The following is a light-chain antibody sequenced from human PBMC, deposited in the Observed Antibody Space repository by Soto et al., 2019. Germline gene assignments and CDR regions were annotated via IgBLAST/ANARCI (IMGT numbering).Light chain of an antibody. Sequence: EIVLTQSPGTLSLSPGERATLSCRASQSVSSNYLAWYQQKPGQAPRLLIYGASSRATGIPDRFSGSGSGTYFTLTIRRREPEDCGVYSVQQYGTLPLTCGGGTKIQIK. V-gene: IGKV3-20*01. CDR2: GAS. J-gene: IGKJ4*01. CDR1: QSVSSNY. CDR3: QQYGTLPLT.